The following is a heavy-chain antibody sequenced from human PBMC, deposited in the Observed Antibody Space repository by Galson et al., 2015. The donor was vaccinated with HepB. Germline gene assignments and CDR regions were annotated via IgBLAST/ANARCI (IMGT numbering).Heavy chain of an antibody. Sequence: QSGAEVKKPGESLRISCKGSGYSFTNYWITWVRQMPGKGLEWMGRIDASDSYTNYSPSFEGHVTISVDKSISTAYLQWSSLKASDTAIYYCAREDYDFWSGYYGAFDVWGQGTVVTVSS. D-gene: IGHD3-3*01. CDR2: IDASDSYT. V-gene: IGHV5-10-1*01. J-gene: IGHJ3*01. CDR1: GYSFTNYW. CDR3: AREDYDFWSGYYGAFDV.